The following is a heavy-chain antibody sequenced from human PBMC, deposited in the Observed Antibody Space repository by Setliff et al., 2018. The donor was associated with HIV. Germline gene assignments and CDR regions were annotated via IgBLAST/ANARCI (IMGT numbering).Heavy chain of an antibody. V-gene: IGHV1-69*13. Sequence: SVKVSCKASGGTFSNYAISWVRQAPGQGLEWMGGIIPIFGSTKYAQKFQGRVTITADESTSTADMELSSLRSEDTAVYYCARDDHYYDSGSYYSDWYFDLWGRGTLVTVPQ. D-gene: IGHD3-10*01. J-gene: IGHJ2*01. CDR3: ARDDHYYDSGSYYSDWYFDL. CDR2: IIPIFGST. CDR1: GGTFSNYA.